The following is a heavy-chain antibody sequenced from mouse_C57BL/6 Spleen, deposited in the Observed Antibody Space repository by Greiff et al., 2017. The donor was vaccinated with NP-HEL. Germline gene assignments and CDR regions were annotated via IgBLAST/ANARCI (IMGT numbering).Heavy chain of an antibody. D-gene: IGHD1-1*01. CDR2: ISRGSSTI. CDR1: GFTFSDYG. J-gene: IGHJ2*01. Sequence: EVKLMESGGGLVKPGGSLKLSCAASGFTFSDYGMHWVRQAPEKGLEWVAYISRGSSTIYYADTVKGRFTISRDNAKNTLFLQMTSLRSEDTAMYYCARGYYGSTQYYFDYWGQGTTLTVSS. V-gene: IGHV5-17*01. CDR3: ARGYYGSTQYYFDY.